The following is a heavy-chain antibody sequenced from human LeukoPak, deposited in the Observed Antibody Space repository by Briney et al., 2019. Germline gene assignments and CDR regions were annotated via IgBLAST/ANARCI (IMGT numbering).Heavy chain of an antibody. D-gene: IGHD1-26*01. CDR2: IRYDGSNK. V-gene: IGHV3-30*02. Sequence: GGSLRLSCAASGFTFSSYGMHWVGQAPGKGLEWVAFIRYDGSNKYYADSVKGRFTISRDNSKNTLYLQMNSLRVEDTAFYYCARGYSGTYRLGYWGQGTLVTVSS. CDR3: ARGYSGTYRLGY. J-gene: IGHJ4*02. CDR1: GFTFSSYG.